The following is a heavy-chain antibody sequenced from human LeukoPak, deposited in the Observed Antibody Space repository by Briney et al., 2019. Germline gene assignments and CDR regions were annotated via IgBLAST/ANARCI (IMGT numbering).Heavy chain of an antibody. D-gene: IGHD1-14*01. V-gene: IGHV5-51*01. CDR2: IYPGDSRT. J-gene: IGHJ5*02. CDR1: GYSFATYW. Sequence: GESLKISCKGIGYSFATYWIGWVRQLPGEGMEWMGVIYPGDSRTRYNPSFEGQVIISVDKSINTAYLQWVSLKASDSAMYYCACRDLTTTWSYPWGQGTLVTVSS. CDR3: ACRDLTTTWSYP.